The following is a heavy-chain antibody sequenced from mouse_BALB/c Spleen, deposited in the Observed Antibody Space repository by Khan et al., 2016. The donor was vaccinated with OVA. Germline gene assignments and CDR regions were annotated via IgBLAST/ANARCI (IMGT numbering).Heavy chain of an antibody. J-gene: IGHJ2*01. Sequence: QVQLQQPGAALVKAGASVKMSCKASGYTLTSYWMHWVKQRLGQGLEWFAETNPTNGRTYYNEKFKSKATLTVDKSSSTAYMLLRGSTFEDSAVYCCARIKKIGATYFDDWGQGTTLTVSS. CDR1: GYTLTSYW. V-gene: IGHV1S81*02. CDR3: ARIKKIGATYFDD. CDR2: TNPTNGRT. D-gene: IGHD1-1*01.